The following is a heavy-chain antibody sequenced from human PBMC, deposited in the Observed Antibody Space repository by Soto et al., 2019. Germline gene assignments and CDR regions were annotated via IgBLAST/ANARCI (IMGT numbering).Heavy chain of an antibody. CDR3: ARDRGGRGLYDY. CDR1: GGSISSSSYY. D-gene: IGHD2-15*01. Sequence: SETLSLTCTVSGGSISSSSYYWSWIRQHPGKGLEWIGYIYYSGSTYYNPSLKSRVTISVDTSKNQFSLKLSSVTAADTAVYYCARDRGGRGLYDYWGQGTLVTVSS. J-gene: IGHJ4*02. CDR2: IYYSGST. V-gene: IGHV4-31*03.